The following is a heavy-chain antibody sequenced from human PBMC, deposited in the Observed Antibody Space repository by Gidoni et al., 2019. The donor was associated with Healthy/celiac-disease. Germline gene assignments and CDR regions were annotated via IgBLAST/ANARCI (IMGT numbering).Heavy chain of an antibody. CDR1: GCSIRSSSYY. CDR3: ATEYYDFWSGSWDYYGMDV. J-gene: IGHJ6*02. V-gene: IGHV4-39*02. CDR2: IYYSGST. Sequence: QLQLQASGPGLVKPSEPLSLTCTVSGCSIRSSSYYWGWIRQPPGKGLEWIGSIYYSGSTYYNPSLKSRVTISVDTSKNQFSLKLSSVTAADTAVYYCATEYYDFWSGSWDYYGMDVWGQGTTVTVSS. D-gene: IGHD3-3*01.